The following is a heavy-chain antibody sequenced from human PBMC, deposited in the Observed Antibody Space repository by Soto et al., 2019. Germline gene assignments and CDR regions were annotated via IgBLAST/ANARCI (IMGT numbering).Heavy chain of an antibody. CDR2: IIDSGAST. J-gene: IGHJ6*02. CDR3: AKGRSYYYYYGVDV. V-gene: IGHV3-23*01. Sequence: ETLSLTCTVSGGSVSSSSCYWGWVRQAPGKGLEWVSDIIDSGASTYYADSVKGRFTISRDNSKSTLYLQMNSLRAEDTALYYCAKGRSYYYYYGVDVWGQGTTVTV. CDR1: GGSVSSSSCY.